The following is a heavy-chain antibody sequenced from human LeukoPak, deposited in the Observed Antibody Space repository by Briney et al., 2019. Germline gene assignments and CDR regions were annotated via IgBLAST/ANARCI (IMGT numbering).Heavy chain of an antibody. D-gene: IGHD1-7*01. CDR2: IYYSGST. CDR1: GGPISSYY. V-gene: IGHV4-59*01. CDR3: ASSRGTPYYYYYGMDV. J-gene: IGHJ6*04. Sequence: PSETLSLTCTVSGGPISSYYWSWIRQPPGKGLEWIGYIYYSGSTNYNPSLKSRVTISVDTSKNQFSLKLSSVTAADTAVYYCASSRGTPYYYYYGMDVWGKGTTVTVSS.